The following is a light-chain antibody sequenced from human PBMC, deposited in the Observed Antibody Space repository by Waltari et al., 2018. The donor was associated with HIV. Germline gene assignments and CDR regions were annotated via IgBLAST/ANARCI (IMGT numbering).Light chain of an antibody. CDR1: SSNIGAGYD. V-gene: IGLV1-47*01. Sequence: QSVLTQPPSVSGAPGQRVTISCTGSSSNIGAGYDVYWYQQLPGTAPKLLIYRNNQRPSGVPDRFSGSKSGTSASLAISGLRSEDEADYYCAAWDDSLLFGGGTKLTVL. CDR2: RNN. J-gene: IGLJ2*01. CDR3: AAWDDSLL.